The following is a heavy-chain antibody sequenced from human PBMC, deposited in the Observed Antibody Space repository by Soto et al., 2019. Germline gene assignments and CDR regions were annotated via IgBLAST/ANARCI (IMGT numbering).Heavy chain of an antibody. D-gene: IGHD1-26*01. CDR1: GGSISSGGYY. CDR3: AARIVGAKFDP. Sequence: SETLSLTCTVSGGSISSGGYYWSWIRQHPGKGLEWIGYIYYSGSTYYNPSLKSRVTISVDTSKNQFSLKLSSVTAADTAVYYCAARIVGAKFDPWGQGALVTVPQ. V-gene: IGHV4-31*03. CDR2: IYYSGST. J-gene: IGHJ5*02.